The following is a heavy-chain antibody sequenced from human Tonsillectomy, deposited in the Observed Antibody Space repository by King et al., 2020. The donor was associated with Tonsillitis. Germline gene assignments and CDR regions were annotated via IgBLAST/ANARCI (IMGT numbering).Heavy chain of an antibody. D-gene: IGHD3-22*01. CDR2: IYYIGST. J-gene: IGHJ6*03. Sequence: VQLQESGPGLVKPSETLSLTCTVSGGSISPFYWSWIRQPPGKGLEWIGYIYYIGSTNYNPSLKSRVTISVETSKNQFSLRLSSVTAADTAVYYCARSDYYYNGRYYYYYMDVWGKGTTVTVS. V-gene: IGHV4-59*08. CDR1: GGSISPFY. CDR3: ARSDYYYNGRYYYYYMDV.